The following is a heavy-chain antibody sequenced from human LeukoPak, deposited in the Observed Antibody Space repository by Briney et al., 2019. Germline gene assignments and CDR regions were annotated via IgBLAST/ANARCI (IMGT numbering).Heavy chain of an antibody. D-gene: IGHD6-13*01. J-gene: IGHJ6*02. Sequence: GGSLRLSCIGSTFTFSDYGMLWVRQAPGKGLEWVALISHDGRNKYFADSVKDRFTISRDNSKNTLYLQMNSLRPEDTAVYYCAGVEFTSNWDYCCYAMDVWGQGTTVTVSS. CDR2: ISHDGRNK. V-gene: IGHV3-30*19. CDR3: AGVEFTSNWDYCCYAMDV. CDR1: TFTFSDYG.